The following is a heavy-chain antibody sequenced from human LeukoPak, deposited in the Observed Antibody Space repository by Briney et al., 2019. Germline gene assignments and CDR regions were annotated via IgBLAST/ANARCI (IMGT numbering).Heavy chain of an antibody. CDR1: GGTFSSYA. J-gene: IGHJ4*02. CDR2: IIPIFGTA. Sequence: SSVKVSFKACGGTFSSYAISWVRQAPGQGLEWMGGIIPIFGTANYAQKFQGRVTITTDESTSTAYMELSSLRSEDTAVYYCARGGTTVTTLYYFDYWGQGTLVTVSS. V-gene: IGHV1-69*05. D-gene: IGHD4-11*01. CDR3: ARGGTTVTTLYYFDY.